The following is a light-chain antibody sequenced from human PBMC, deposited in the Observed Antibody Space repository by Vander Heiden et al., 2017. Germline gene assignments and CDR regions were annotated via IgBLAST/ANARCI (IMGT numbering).Light chain of an antibody. CDR3: NSRDTSGDHLWV. V-gene: IGLV3-19*01. CDR1: SLNKYH. CDR2: ATD. J-gene: IGLJ3*02. Sequence: SSELTQDPAVSVALGQTVRITCQGDSLNKYHASWYQQRPGQAPILVIYATDTRPSGIPDRFSGSKSGDTASLTITGAQAEDEADYYCNSRDTSGDHLWVFGGGTKMTVL.